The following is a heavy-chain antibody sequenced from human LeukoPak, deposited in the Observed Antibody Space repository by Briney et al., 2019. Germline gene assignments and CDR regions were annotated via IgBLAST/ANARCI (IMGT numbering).Heavy chain of an antibody. J-gene: IGHJ4*02. D-gene: IGHD2-2*01. Sequence: AETLSLTCTVSGGSISSSSYYLGWIRQPPGKGLEWIGSIYYSGSTDDNPSLKSRVTIAVDTPKNQFSLNLSPVTAADTAVHYCARHDDPIVPAALFAYWGQATLLTLYS. CDR2: IYYSGST. CDR1: GGSISSSSYY. V-gene: IGHV4-39*01. CDR3: ARHDDPIVPAALFAY.